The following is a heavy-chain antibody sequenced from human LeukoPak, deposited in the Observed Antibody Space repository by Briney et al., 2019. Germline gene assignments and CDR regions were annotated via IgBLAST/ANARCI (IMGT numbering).Heavy chain of an antibody. D-gene: IGHD6-13*01. CDR1: GGSISSSSYY. CDR2: IYYSGST. V-gene: IGHV4-39*01. J-gene: IGHJ3*02. Sequence: PSETLSLTCTVSGGSISSSSYYWGWIRQPPGKGLEWIGSIYYSGSTYYNPSLKSRVTISVDTSKNQFSLKLSSVTAPDTAVYYCARHPTIAAADAFDIWGQGTMVTVSS. CDR3: ARHPTIAAADAFDI.